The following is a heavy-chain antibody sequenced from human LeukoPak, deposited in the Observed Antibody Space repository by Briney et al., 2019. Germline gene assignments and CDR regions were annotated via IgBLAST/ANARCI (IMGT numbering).Heavy chain of an antibody. CDR2: ISNSGGPI. V-gene: IGHV3-48*03. Sequence: GGSLRLSCAASGFTFSSYEMNWVRQAPGKGLEWVSYISNSGGPIYYADSVKGRFTISRDNAKNSLYLQMNSLRAEDTAVYYCASGYSRAFDYWGQGTLVTVSS. D-gene: IGHD6-13*01. CDR3: ASGYSRAFDY. CDR1: GFTFSSYE. J-gene: IGHJ4*02.